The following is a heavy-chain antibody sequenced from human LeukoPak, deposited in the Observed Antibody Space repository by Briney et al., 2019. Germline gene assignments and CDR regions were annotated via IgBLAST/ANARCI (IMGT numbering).Heavy chain of an antibody. D-gene: IGHD3-16*01. CDR3: AREGDSQRSDAFDI. Sequence: PGGSLRLSCAASGFTFSDYYMSWIRQAPGKGLEWVSYISSSGSTIYYADSVKGRFTISRDNAKNSLYLQMNSLRAEDTAVYYCAREGDSQRSDAFDIWGQGTMVTVSS. CDR2: ISSSGSTI. CDR1: GFTFSDYY. J-gene: IGHJ3*02. V-gene: IGHV3-11*01.